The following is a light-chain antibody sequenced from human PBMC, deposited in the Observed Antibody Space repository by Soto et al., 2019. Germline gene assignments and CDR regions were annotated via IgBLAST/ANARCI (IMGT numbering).Light chain of an antibody. CDR3: CSYAGASTYV. V-gene: IGLV2-23*01. CDR2: EAT. J-gene: IGLJ1*01. CDR1: SSDVGSYDL. Sequence: QSALTQPASVSGSRGQSITISCTGTSSDVGSYDLVSWYQQHPGKAPKLMIYEATKRPSGVSVRFSGSKSGNTASLTISGLQAEDEADYYCCSYAGASTYVFGIGTKLTVL.